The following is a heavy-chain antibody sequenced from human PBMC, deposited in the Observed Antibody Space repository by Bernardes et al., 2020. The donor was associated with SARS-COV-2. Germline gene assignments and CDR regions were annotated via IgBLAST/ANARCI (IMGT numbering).Heavy chain of an antibody. J-gene: IGHJ4*02. CDR2: VYYSGST. D-gene: IGHD3-3*01. V-gene: IGHV4-39*01. CDR1: GGSIGSSNYY. Sequence: SETLSLTCTVSGGSIGSSNYYWGWIRQAPGKGLEWIGSVYYSGSTYYNPSLKSRVTISIDTSKNQFSLKLSSVTAADTAVYYCARLQRGSYDFWSGYLHYFDYWGQGTLVTVSS. CDR3: ARLQRGSYDFWSGYLHYFDY.